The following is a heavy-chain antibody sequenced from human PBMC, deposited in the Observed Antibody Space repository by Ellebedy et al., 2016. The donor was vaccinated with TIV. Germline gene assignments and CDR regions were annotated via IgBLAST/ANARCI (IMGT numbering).Heavy chain of an antibody. CDR1: GYSFTTYW. Sequence: GESLKISCKGSGYSFTTYWIGWVRQMPGKGLEWMGIIYPGDSDTTYSPSFQGQVTISADKSISTAYLQWSSLKASDTAIYYCARVVPSTPIVNGWFDPWGQGTLVTVSS. CDR2: IYPGDSDT. V-gene: IGHV5-51*01. D-gene: IGHD2-15*01. J-gene: IGHJ5*02. CDR3: ARVVPSTPIVNGWFDP.